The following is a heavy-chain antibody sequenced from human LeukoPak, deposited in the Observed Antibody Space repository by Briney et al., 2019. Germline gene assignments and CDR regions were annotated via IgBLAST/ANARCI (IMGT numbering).Heavy chain of an antibody. CDR2: IFSGGST. Sequence: QSGGSLRLSCAASGFTVSSIHMSWVRQAPGKGLEWVSVIFSGGSTYYTDSVKGRFTISRDNSKNTLYLQMNSPRAEDTAIYYCARAQTRAFDIWGQGTMVTVSS. CDR3: ARAQTRAFDI. V-gene: IGHV3-53*01. CDR1: GFTVSSIH. J-gene: IGHJ3*02.